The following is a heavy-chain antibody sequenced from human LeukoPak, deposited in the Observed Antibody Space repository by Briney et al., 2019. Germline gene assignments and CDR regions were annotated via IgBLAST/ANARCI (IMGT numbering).Heavy chain of an antibody. D-gene: IGHD6-19*01. V-gene: IGHV3-48*03. CDR1: GFTFSSYE. J-gene: IGHJ4*02. CDR3: ARGTSGWPRGYFDY. CDR2: ISSSGSTI. Sequence: GGSLRLSCAASGFTFSSYEMNWVRQAPGKGLEWVSYISSSGSTIYYADSVKGRFTISRDNAKNSLYPQMNSLRAEDTAVYYCARGTSGWPRGYFDYWGQGTLVTVSS.